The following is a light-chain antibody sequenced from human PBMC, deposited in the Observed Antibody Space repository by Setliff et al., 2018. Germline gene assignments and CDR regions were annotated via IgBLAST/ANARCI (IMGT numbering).Light chain of an antibody. CDR3: QVWDSSGDHLYV. V-gene: IGLV3-21*04. Sequence: SYELTQPPSVSLAPGKTARITCGGNNIGSKSVHWYQQKPGQAPVLVIYYDSDRPSGIPERFSGSNSGNTATLTISRVEAGDEADYYCQVWDSSGDHLYVFGTGTKVTV. CDR1: NIGSKS. J-gene: IGLJ1*01. CDR2: YDS.